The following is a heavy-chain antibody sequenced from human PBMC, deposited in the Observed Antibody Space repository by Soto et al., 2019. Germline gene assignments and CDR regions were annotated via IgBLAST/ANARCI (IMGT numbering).Heavy chain of an antibody. V-gene: IGHV3-30*18. Sequence: QVQLVESGGGVVQPGRSLRLSCTASGFTFSSYGMHWVRQAPGKGPEWVAVISYDGSEDYYADSVKGRFTFSRDNSKNTLSLQMNSRRAEDTAVYYCVKERSGTWDFESWGQGTLVTVSS. CDR3: VKERSGTWDFES. CDR1: GFTFSSYG. D-gene: IGHD5-12*01. CDR2: ISYDGSED. J-gene: IGHJ4*02.